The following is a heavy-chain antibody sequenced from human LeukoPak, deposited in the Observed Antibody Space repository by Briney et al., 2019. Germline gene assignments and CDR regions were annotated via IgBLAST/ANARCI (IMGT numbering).Heavy chain of an antibody. Sequence: PSETLSLTCTVSGGSISSYYWSWIRQPPGKGLEWIGYIYYSGSTNYNPSLKSRVTISVDTSKNQFSLKLSSVTAADTAVYYCARVSVIAAAGPFDYRGQGTLVTVSS. CDR2: IYYSGST. V-gene: IGHV4-59*01. J-gene: IGHJ4*02. CDR1: GGSISSYY. CDR3: ARVSVIAAAGPFDY. D-gene: IGHD6-13*01.